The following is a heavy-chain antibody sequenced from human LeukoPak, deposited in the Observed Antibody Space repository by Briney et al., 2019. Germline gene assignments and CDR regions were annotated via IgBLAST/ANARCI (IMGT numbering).Heavy chain of an antibody. Sequence: GGSLRLSFAASGLTFSSYWMNWVRQVPGKGLEWVANIKGDGREKYYVDSVKGRFTISRDNAKNSLYLQMNSLRAEDTALYYCAKASGIAVAPIDYWGQGTLVTVSS. CDR1: GLTFSSYW. V-gene: IGHV3-7*03. D-gene: IGHD6-19*01. J-gene: IGHJ4*02. CDR2: IKGDGREK. CDR3: AKASGIAVAPIDY.